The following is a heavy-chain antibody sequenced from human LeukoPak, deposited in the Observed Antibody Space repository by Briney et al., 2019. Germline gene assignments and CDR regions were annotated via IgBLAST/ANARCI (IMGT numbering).Heavy chain of an antibody. CDR1: GGSFSGYY. CDR3: ARDYDSSGYYRTDEYYFDY. CDR2: INHSGST. D-gene: IGHD3-22*01. V-gene: IGHV4-34*01. J-gene: IGHJ4*02. Sequence: ASETLSLTCAVYGGSFSGYYWSWIRQPPGKGLEWIGEINHSGSTNYNPSLKSRVTISVDTSKNQFSLKLSSVTAADTAVYYCARDYDSSGYYRTDEYYFDYWGQGTLVTVSS.